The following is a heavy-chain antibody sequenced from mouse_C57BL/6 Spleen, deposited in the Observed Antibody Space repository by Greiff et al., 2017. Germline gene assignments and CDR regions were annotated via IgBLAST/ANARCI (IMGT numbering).Heavy chain of an antibody. CDR2: IDPSDSYT. Sequence: QVQLQQPGAELVMPGASVKLSCKASGYTFTSYWMHWVKQRPGQGLAWIGEIDPSDSYTNSNQKFKGKSTLTVDKSSSTAYMQLSSLTSADSAVYYCARRGAQATDYWGQGTTLTVSS. CDR3: ARRGAQATDY. J-gene: IGHJ2*01. D-gene: IGHD3-2*02. V-gene: IGHV1-69*01. CDR1: GYTFTSYW.